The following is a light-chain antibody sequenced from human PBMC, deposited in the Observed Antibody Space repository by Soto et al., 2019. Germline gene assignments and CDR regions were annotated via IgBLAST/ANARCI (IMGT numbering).Light chain of an antibody. CDR2: TNN. V-gene: IGLV1-44*01. Sequence: QSVLTQPPSASGTPGQRVSISCSGSSSNIGSNTVNWYQQLPGTAPKLLIFTNNQRPSGVPDRSSGSKSGTSGSLAISGLQSEDEADYYCAAWDDSLNGYVFGTGTKVTVL. J-gene: IGLJ1*01. CDR3: AAWDDSLNGYV. CDR1: SSNIGSNT.